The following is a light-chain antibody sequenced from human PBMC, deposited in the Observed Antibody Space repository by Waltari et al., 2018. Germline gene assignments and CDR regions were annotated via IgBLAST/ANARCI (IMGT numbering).Light chain of an antibody. CDR3: QQANSNPRT. V-gene: IGKV1-39*01. J-gene: IGKJ1*01. CDR1: QGVSNF. Sequence: DIQMSQSPSSLSASIGARVTITCRASQGVSNFLNWYQQKPGKAPTLLISYTNILATGVPSRFSGGGSGTDFTLTISSLQPEDFATYYCQQANSNPRTFGQGTPVEIK. CDR2: YTN.